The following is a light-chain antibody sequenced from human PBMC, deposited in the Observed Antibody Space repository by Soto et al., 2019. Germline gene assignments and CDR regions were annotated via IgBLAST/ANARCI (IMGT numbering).Light chain of an antibody. CDR2: EVT. CDR1: SSDVGGYNY. J-gene: IGLJ3*02. V-gene: IGLV2-8*01. CDR3: SSYAGSNILV. Sequence: QSVLTQPPSASGSPGQSVTISCTGTSSDVGGYNYVSWYQQHPGKVPKLMIYEVTKRPSGVPDRFSGSKSGNTASLTVSGLQAEDEAYYYCSSYAGSNILVFGGGTKLTVL.